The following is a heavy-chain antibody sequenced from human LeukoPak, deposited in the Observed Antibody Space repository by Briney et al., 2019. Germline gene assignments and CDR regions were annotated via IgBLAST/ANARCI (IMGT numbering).Heavy chain of an antibody. CDR1: GFTFSTYA. D-gene: IGHD6-13*01. CDR3: AKPPPDSSSWLFDY. V-gene: IGHV3-23*01. J-gene: IGHJ4*02. Sequence: GGSLRLPCAASGFTFSTYAMSWVRQAPGKGLEWVSTISGNGGTTYYADSVKGRFTISRDNSKNTLYLQMNSLRVEDTAAYYCAKPPPDSSSWLFDYWGQGTLVTVSS. CDR2: ISGNGGTT.